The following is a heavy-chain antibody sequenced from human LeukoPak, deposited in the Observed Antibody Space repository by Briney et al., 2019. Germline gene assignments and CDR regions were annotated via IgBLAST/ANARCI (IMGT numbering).Heavy chain of an antibody. J-gene: IGHJ6*03. CDR3: ARGQTEYCSSTSCYAGGYYYHYMDV. Sequence: GGSLRLSCVVSEFTFSSYAMHWVRQAPGKGLEYVSGIRSNGGSPDYANSVKGRFTISRDNSKNTLYLQMGSLTAEDMAVYYCARGQTEYCSSTSCYAGGYYYHYMDVWGKGTTVTISS. D-gene: IGHD2-2*01. CDR2: IRSNGGSP. CDR1: EFTFSSYA. V-gene: IGHV3-64*01.